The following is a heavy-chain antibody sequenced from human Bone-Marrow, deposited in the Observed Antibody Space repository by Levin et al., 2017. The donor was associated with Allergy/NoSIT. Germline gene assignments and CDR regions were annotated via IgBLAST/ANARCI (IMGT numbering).Heavy chain of an antibody. CDR1: GFTFSSFG. CDR3: VGGSAEGDY. D-gene: IGHD3-16*01. Sequence: LSLTCAASGFTFSSFGMHWVRQAPGKGLEWVAVISYDGSNTYYADSVKGRFTISRDNSRKTVNLQMNTLRAEDTAVYYCVGGSAEGDYWGQGTLVIVSS. CDR2: ISYDGSNT. J-gene: IGHJ4*02. V-gene: IGHV3-30*03.